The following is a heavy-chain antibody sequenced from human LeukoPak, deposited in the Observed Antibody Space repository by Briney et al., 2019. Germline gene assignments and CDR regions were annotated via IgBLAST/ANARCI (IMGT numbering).Heavy chain of an antibody. CDR2: INPNSGGT. CDR1: GYTFTGYY. CDR3: ARVVPAAPWFDP. D-gene: IGHD2-2*01. V-gene: IGHV1-2*02. Sequence: ASVKVSCKASGYTFTGYYMHWVRQAPGQGLEWMGWINPNSGGTNYAQKFQGRVTMTRDTSISTAYMELSRLRSDDTAVYYCARVVPAAPWFDPWGQGTLVIVST. J-gene: IGHJ5*02.